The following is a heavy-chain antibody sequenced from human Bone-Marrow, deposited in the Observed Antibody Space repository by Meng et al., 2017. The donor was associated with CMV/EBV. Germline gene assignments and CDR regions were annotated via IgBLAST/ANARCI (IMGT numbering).Heavy chain of an antibody. Sequence: ASVKVSCKASGYTFTNYYMYWVRQAPGQGLEWMGWINPNSGGTNYAEKCQGRVTMTSDTSISTAYMEVTRLTSDDTAVYYCARDHSAYVDYWGQGTLVTVSS. V-gene: IGHV1-2*02. CDR1: GYTFTNYY. D-gene: IGHD5-18*01. CDR2: INPNSGGT. J-gene: IGHJ4*02. CDR3: ARDHSAYVDY.